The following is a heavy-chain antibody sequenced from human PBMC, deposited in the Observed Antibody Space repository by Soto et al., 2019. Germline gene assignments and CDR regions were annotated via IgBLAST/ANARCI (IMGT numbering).Heavy chain of an antibody. CDR3: TADLPDWGAYAFDY. CDR1: GFTFSNAG. J-gene: IGHJ4*02. CDR2: IKSKTDGGTT. D-gene: IGHD3-16*01. Sequence: GXSLRLTCVASGFTFSNAGINWAVQATGKGLEWVGRIKSKTDGGTTDYAAPVKGRFAISRDDSENTVSLEMNSLNTEDTAVYYCTADLPDWGAYAFDYCGQGILVTVSS. V-gene: IGHV3-15*07.